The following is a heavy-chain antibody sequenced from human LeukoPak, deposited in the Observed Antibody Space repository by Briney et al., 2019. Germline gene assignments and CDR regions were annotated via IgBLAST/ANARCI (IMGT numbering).Heavy chain of an antibody. Sequence: GGSLRLSCAASGFTFNSYGMHWVRQAPGKGLEWVALIWYDGSNKYYADSVKGRFTISRDNSKNTLYLQMNSLRAEDTAVYYCAKSSGYYPEYWGQGTLVTVSS. D-gene: IGHD3-22*01. V-gene: IGHV3-33*06. CDR2: IWYDGSNK. CDR1: GFTFNSYG. CDR3: AKSSGYYPEY. J-gene: IGHJ4*02.